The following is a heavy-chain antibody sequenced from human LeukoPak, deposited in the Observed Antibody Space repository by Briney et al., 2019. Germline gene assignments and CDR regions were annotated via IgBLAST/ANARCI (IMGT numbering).Heavy chain of an antibody. Sequence: SETLSLTCTVSGGSISSSSYYWGWIRQPPGKGLEWIGSIYHSGSTYYNPSLKSRVTISVDTSKNQFSLKLSSVTAADTAVYYCARTYYDILTGYGRWGQGTLVTVSS. J-gene: IGHJ4*02. D-gene: IGHD3-9*01. CDR3: ARTYYDILTGYGR. CDR1: GGSISSSSYY. CDR2: IYHSGST. V-gene: IGHV4-39*07.